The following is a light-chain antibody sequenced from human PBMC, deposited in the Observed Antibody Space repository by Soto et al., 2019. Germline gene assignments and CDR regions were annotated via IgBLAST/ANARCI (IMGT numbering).Light chain of an antibody. CDR1: NSDIGTRNG. CDR3: QTSDSGLFGLI. CDR2: GTS. Sequence: QSVLTQPPSVSGAPGQRVIISCTGINSDIGTRNGVHWYRHFPGAAPKLLLSGTSHRPSGVPDRFSGSKSGTSASLAITGLQADDEADYYCQTSDSGLFGLIFGTGTKVTVL. J-gene: IGLJ1*01. V-gene: IGLV1-40*01.